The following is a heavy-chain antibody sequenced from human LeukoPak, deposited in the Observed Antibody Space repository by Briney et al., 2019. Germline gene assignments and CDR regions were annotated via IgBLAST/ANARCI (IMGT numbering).Heavy chain of an antibody. J-gene: IGHJ4*02. CDR3: AKDHGVVGATFFDY. Sequence: GGSLRLSCAASGFTLSSYAMSWVRQAPGKGLEWVSAISGSGGSTYYADSVKGRFTISRDNSKNTLYLQMNSLRAEDTAVYYCAKDHGVVGATFFDYWGQGTLVTVSS. CDR2: ISGSGGST. V-gene: IGHV3-23*01. CDR1: GFTLSSYA. D-gene: IGHD1-26*01.